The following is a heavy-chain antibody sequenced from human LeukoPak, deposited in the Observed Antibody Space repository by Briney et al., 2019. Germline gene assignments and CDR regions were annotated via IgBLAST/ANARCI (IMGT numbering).Heavy chain of an antibody. Sequence: SVKVSCKASGGTFSSYAISWVRQAPGQGLEWMGRIIPIFGTANYAQKFQGRVTITTDESTSTAYMELSSLRSEDTAVYYCAREIAAAGTYFDYWGQGTLVTVPS. CDR3: AREIAAAGTYFDY. CDR1: GGTFSSYA. V-gene: IGHV1-69*05. D-gene: IGHD6-13*01. J-gene: IGHJ4*02. CDR2: IIPIFGTA.